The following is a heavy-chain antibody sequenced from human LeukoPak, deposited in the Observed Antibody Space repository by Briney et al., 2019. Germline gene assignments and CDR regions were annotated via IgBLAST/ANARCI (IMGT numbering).Heavy chain of an antibody. CDR2: ISWNSGRI. V-gene: IGHV3-9*03. D-gene: IGHD4-23*01. CDR1: GFTFDDYA. CDR3: AKAIGKSDYYHMHV. Sequence: GRSLRLSCAASGFTFDDYAMHWVRQAPGKGLEWVSGISWNSGRIGYADSVKGRFTISRDNAKNSLYLQMNSLRPEDMALYYCAKAIGKSDYYHMHVWGKGTTVTVSS. J-gene: IGHJ6*03.